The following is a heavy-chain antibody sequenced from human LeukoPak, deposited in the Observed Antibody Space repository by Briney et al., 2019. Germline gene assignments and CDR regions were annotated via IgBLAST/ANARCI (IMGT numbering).Heavy chain of an antibody. D-gene: IGHD3-10*01. Sequence: PGGSLRLSCSASGFTFSSYAMRWVRQAPGKGLEYVSAISSNGGSTYYADSVKGRFTISRDNSKNTLYLQMSSLRAEDTAAYYCVKDETYYGSGSYYNGFDYWGQGTLVTVSS. J-gene: IGHJ4*02. CDR1: GFTFSSYA. CDR2: ISSNGGST. V-gene: IGHV3-64D*06. CDR3: VKDETYYGSGSYYNGFDY.